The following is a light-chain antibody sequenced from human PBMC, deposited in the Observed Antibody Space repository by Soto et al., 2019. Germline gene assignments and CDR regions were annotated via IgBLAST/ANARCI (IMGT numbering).Light chain of an antibody. J-gene: IGKJ5*01. CDR1: QSISSW. V-gene: IGKV1-5*01. Sequence: MTHSPSTLSASVGDRLTITCRASQSISSWLAWYQQKPGKPPKLLIYDASSLESEVPSRFSGSGSGKDFSLTITSLQPDDSATYYCQQYHSYYPWTFGQGTRLEIK. CDR3: QQYHSYYPWT. CDR2: DAS.